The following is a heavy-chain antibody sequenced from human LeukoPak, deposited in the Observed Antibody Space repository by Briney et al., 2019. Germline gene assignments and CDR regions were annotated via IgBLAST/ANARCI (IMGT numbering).Heavy chain of an antibody. CDR3: ARAPQPRDMGYGHYYYGMDV. V-gene: IGHV3-21*01. D-gene: IGHD5-12*01. Sequence: GGALRLSCAASGFTFSSYIMNGVRQAPGKGLEWVSSISSSSSYIYYADAVKGRFTISRDNPKNSLDLQMNDLTAKRTAGYYLARAPQPRDMGYGHYYYGMDVWGQGTTVTVSS. CDR1: GFTFSSYI. CDR2: ISSSSSYI. J-gene: IGHJ6*02.